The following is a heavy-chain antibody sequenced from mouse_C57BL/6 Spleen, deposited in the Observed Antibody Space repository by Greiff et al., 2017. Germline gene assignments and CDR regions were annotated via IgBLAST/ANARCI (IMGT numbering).Heavy chain of an antibody. CDR1: GYTFTSYW. V-gene: IGHV1-64*01. CDR3: ARSEYGGCDDWAMDD. CDR2: IHPNSGST. D-gene: IGHD1-1*02. Sequence: QVQLQQPGAELVKPGASVKLSCKASGYTFTSYWMHWVKQRPGQGLEWIGMIHPNSGSTNYNEKFKSKATLTVDKSSSTAYMQLSSLTSEDSAVYYCARSEYGGCDDWAMDDWGQGTSVTVSS. J-gene: IGHJ4*01.